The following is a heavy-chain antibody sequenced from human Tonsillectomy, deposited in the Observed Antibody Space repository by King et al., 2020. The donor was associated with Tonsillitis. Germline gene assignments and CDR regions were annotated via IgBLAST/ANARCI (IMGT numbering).Heavy chain of an antibody. D-gene: IGHD2-15*01. CDR3: ARESVAAWGAFDI. CDR1: GFTFSSYW. V-gene: IGHV3-74*01. J-gene: IGHJ3*02. Sequence: VQLVESGGGLVQPGGSLRLSCVASGFTFSSYWMHWVRQTPGKVLVWVSRINSDGSSTRYADSVKGRFTISRDNAKNTLYMQMNSLRAEDTAVYYCARESVAAWGAFDIWGQGTMVTVSS. CDR2: INSDGSST.